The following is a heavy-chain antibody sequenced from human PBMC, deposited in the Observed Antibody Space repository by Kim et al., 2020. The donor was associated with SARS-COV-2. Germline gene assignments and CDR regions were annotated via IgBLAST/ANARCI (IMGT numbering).Heavy chain of an antibody. Sequence: GGSLRLSCAASGFTFSSYAMHWVRQAPGKGLEWVAVISYDGSNKYYADSVKGRFTISRDNSKNTLYLQMNSLRAEDTAVYYCARDYGDYEGGDYWGQGTLVTVSS. CDR3: ARDYGDYEGGDY. J-gene: IGHJ4*02. V-gene: IGHV3-30*04. CDR2: ISYDGSNK. CDR1: GFTFSSYA. D-gene: IGHD4-17*01.